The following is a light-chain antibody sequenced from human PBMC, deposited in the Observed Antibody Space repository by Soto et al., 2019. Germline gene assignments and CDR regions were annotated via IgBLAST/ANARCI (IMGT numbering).Light chain of an antibody. CDR3: QQYNSYSYT. V-gene: IGKV1-5*03. J-gene: IGKJ2*01. CDR2: KAS. CDR1: QTINSW. Sequence: DIQMTQSPSTLSASAGDRVTITCRASQTINSWLAWHQHKPGKAPNLLIYKASSLESGVPSRFSGSGSGTEFTLTISSLQPDDFATYYCQQYNSYSYTFGQGTKLEIK.